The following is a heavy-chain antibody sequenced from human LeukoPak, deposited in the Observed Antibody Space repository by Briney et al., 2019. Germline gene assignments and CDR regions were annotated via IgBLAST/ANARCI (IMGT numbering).Heavy chain of an antibody. CDR2: INHSGST. J-gene: IGHJ6*02. D-gene: IGHD2-15*01. CDR3: ARVMSATGYYYYYGMDV. CDR1: GGSFSGYY. Sequence: PSETLSLTCAVYGGSFSGYYWSWIRQPPGKGLEWIGEINHSGSTNYNPSLRSRVTISVDTSKNQFSLKLSSVTAADTAVYYCARVMSATGYYYYYGMDVWGQGTTVTVSS. V-gene: IGHV4-34*01.